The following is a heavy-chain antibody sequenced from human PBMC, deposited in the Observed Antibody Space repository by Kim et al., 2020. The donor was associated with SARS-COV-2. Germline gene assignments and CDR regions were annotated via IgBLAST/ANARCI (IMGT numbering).Heavy chain of an antibody. Sequence: YAQKCQGRGTMTRDTSISTAYMELSRLSSDDTAVYYCARLYLDYYYGMDVWGQGTTVTVSS. V-gene: IGHV1-2*02. CDR3: ARLYLDYYYGMDV. J-gene: IGHJ6*02. D-gene: IGHD2-8*01.